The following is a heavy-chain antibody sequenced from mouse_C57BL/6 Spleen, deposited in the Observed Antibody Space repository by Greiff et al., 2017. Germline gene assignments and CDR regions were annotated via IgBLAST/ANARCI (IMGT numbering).Heavy chain of an antibody. D-gene: IGHD1-1*01. CDR3: ARRGYYGSREAMDY. CDR2: INPNNGGT. J-gene: IGHJ4*01. V-gene: IGHV1-18*01. CDR1: GYTFTDYN. Sequence: EVKLQQSGPELVKPGASVKIPCKASGYTFTDYNMDWVKQSHGKSLEWIGDINPNNGGTIYNQKFKGKATLTVDKSSSTAYMELRSLTSEDTAVYYCARRGYYGSREAMDYWGQGTSVTVSS.